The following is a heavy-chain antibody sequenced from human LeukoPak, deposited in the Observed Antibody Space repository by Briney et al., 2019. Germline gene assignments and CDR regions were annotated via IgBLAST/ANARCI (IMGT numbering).Heavy chain of an antibody. D-gene: IGHD4-17*01. Sequence: GGSLRLSCAASGFTFSDYYMSWIRQAPGKGLEWVSYISNSGSTMYYADSVKGRFTISRDNSENTLYLQMNSLRAEDTAVYYCAKVSPLDYGDYDPDWFDPWGQGTLVTVSS. CDR2: ISNSGSTM. V-gene: IGHV3-11*01. CDR3: AKVSPLDYGDYDPDWFDP. J-gene: IGHJ5*02. CDR1: GFTFSDYY.